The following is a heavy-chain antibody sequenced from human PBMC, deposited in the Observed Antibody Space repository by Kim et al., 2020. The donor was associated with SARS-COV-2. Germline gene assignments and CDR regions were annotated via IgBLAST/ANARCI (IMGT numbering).Heavy chain of an antibody. CDR3: AKATDHSSSWPNWFDP. Sequence: GGSPRLSCAASGFTFSSYAMSWVRQAPGKGLEWVSVIYSGGSSTYYADSVKGWFTISRDNSKNTLYLQMNSLRAEDTAVYYCAKATDHSSSWPNWFDPWGQGTLVTVSS. V-gene: IGHV3-23*03. J-gene: IGHJ5*02. CDR2: IYSGGSST. D-gene: IGHD6-13*01. CDR1: GFTFSSYA.